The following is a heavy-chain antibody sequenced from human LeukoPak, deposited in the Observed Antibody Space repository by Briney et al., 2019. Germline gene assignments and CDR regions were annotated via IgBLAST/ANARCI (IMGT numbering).Heavy chain of an antibody. CDR3: ARDKFQWEHATYYYYYMDV. Sequence: SQTLSLTCAISGDSVSSNSAAWNWIRQFPSRGLEWLGRTYYRTKWYNDYAVSVKSRITINPDTSKNQFSLQLNSVTPEDTAVYYCARDKFQWEHATYYYYYMDVWGKGTTVTVSS. J-gene: IGHJ6*03. CDR1: GDSVSSNSAA. D-gene: IGHD1-26*01. CDR2: TYYRTKWYN. V-gene: IGHV6-1*01.